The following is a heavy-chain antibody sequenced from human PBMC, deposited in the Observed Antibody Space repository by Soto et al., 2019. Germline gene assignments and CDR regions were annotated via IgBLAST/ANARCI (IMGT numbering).Heavy chain of an antibody. V-gene: IGHV4-39*01. CDR3: ACIFSGGYSYGXXXYXXDV. Sequence: SETLSLTCSVSGGSISSSSYYWGWIRQPPGKGLEWIGSIFYSGSTYYNPSLKSRVTISVDTSKNQFSLKLTSVTAADTAVYYCACIFSGGYSYGXXXYXXDVWGQGTTVTVXS. CDR1: GGSISSSSYY. J-gene: IGHJ6*02. CDR2: IFYSGST. D-gene: IGHD5-18*01.